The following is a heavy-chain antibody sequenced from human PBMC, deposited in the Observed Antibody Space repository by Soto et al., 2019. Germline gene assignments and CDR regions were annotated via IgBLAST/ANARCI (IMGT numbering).Heavy chain of an antibody. J-gene: IGHJ4*02. CDR2: ISYDGSNK. D-gene: IGHD4-17*01. V-gene: IGHV3-30-3*01. CDR1: GFTFSSYA. Sequence: PGGSLRLSCAASGFTFSSYAMHWVRQAPGKGLEWVAVISYDGSNKYYADSVKGRFTISRDNSKNTLYLQMNSLRAEDTAVYYCASRTYYGGNGVDYWGQGTLVTVSS. CDR3: ASRTYYGGNGVDY.